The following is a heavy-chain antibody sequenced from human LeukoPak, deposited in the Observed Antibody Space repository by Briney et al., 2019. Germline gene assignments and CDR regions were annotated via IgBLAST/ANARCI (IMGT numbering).Heavy chain of an antibody. CDR1: GFTFTNTW. J-gene: IGHJ3*01. Sequence: GGSLRLSCAASGFTFTNTWMNWVRQAPGKGLEWVGRIKSKSAGGTTDYAAPVKGRFTISRDDSKNTLYLQMYSLKTEDTAVYYCARDWYHAFDFWGQGTMVTVSS. CDR2: IKSKSAGGTT. V-gene: IGHV3-15*07. CDR3: ARDWYHAFDF. D-gene: IGHD3-9*01.